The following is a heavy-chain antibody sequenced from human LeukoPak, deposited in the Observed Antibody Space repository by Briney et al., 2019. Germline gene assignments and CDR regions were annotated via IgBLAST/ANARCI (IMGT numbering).Heavy chain of an antibody. Sequence: TGGSLRLSCAASGFTFSSYAMSWVRQAPGKGLEWVSAISGSGGSTYYADSVKGRFTISRDNSKSTLSLQMNRLRIEDTAIYYCARDQLAYSGYDTLFDYWGPGTLVTVSS. D-gene: IGHD5-12*01. J-gene: IGHJ4*02. CDR2: ISGSGGST. CDR3: ARDQLAYSGYDTLFDY. CDR1: GFTFSSYA. V-gene: IGHV3-23*01.